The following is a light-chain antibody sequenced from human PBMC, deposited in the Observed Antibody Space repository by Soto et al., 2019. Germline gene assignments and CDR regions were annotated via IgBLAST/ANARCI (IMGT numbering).Light chain of an antibody. V-gene: IGLV2-14*01. Sequence: QSVLTQPASVSDSPGQSITISCTGTSSDVGGYNHVSWYQQHPGKAPKLMIYDVTNRPSGVSNRFSGSKSGSMASLIISGLQSEDEADYYCVSYTSSTTYVFGTGTKVTVL. CDR2: DVT. J-gene: IGLJ1*01. CDR1: SSDVGGYNH. CDR3: VSYTSSTTYV.